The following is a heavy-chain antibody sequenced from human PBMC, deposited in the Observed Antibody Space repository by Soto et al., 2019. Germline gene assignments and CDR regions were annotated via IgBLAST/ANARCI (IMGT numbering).Heavy chain of an antibody. Sequence: SETLSLTCTVSGGSISSYYWSWIRQPPGKGLEWIGYIYYSGSTNYNPSLKSRVTISVDTSKNQFSLKMSSVTAADTAVYYCARDRGGRDWFDPWGQGTLVTVPS. CDR3: ARDRGGRDWFDP. CDR1: GGSISSYY. V-gene: IGHV4-59*01. CDR2: IYYSGST. J-gene: IGHJ5*02.